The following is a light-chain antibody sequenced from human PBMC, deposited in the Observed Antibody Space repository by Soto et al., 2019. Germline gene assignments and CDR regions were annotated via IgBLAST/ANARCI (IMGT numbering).Light chain of an antibody. Sequence: DIVMTQSPDSLAVSLGERATINCKSSLSVLYSSNNKNYLAWYQQKPGQPPKLLIYWASTRESGVPDRFSGSGSGTDFTLDISSLQAEAVAVYYCQQYYDTPGTFGQGTKLEIK. V-gene: IGKV4-1*01. CDR3: QQYYDTPGT. CDR2: WAS. CDR1: LSVLYSSNNKNY. J-gene: IGKJ2*01.